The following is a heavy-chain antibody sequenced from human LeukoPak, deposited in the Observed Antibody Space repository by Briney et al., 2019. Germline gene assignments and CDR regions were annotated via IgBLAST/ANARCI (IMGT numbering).Heavy chain of an antibody. J-gene: IGHJ6*02. CDR3: ARSLQYNNNNYFYYGMDV. CDR1: GGSISRYY. CDR2: IYYSGST. V-gene: IGHV4-59*01. Sequence: SETLSPTCTVSGGSISRYYWNWIRQPPQEGLEWIGYIYYSGSTNYNPSLKSRVSISVDTSKNQFSLKLNSVTAADTAVYYCARSLQYNNNNYFYYGMDVWGQGTTVTVSS. D-gene: IGHD3-10*01.